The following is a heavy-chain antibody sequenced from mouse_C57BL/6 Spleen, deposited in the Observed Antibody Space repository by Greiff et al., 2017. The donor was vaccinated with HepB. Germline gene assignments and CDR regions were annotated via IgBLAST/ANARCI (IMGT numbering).Heavy chain of an antibody. CDR2: IDPSDSYT. J-gene: IGHJ3*01. V-gene: IGHV1-50*01. D-gene: IGHD3-2*01. CDR3: ARNGGDTWSAY. CDR1: GYTFTSYW. Sequence: QVQLQQPGAELVKPGASVKLSCKASGYTFTSYWMQWVKQRPGQGLEWIGEIDPSDSYTNYNQKFKGKATLTVDTSSSTAYMQLSSLTSEDSAVYYCARNGGDTWSAYWGQGTLVTVSA.